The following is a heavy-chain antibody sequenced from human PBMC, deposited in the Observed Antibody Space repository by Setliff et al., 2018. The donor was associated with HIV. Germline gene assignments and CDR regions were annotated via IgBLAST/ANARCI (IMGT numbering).Heavy chain of an antibody. CDR1: GLTLSNTW. Sequence: GSLRLSCAASGLTLSNTWMSWVRQAPGKGLEWVGRLKSKTDGGTTDYAAPVKGRFTISRDDSRNILYLQMNSLRSEDTAVYYCVTGVGTSSVDYWGQGTMVTVSS. D-gene: IGHD3-22*01. J-gene: IGHJ4*02. CDR2: LKSKTDGGTT. CDR3: VTGVGTSSVDY. V-gene: IGHV3-15*01.